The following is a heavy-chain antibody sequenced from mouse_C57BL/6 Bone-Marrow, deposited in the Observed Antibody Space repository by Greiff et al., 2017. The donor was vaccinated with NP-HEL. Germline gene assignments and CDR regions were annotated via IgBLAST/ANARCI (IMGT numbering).Heavy chain of an antibody. CDR3: ARDYYGSSYWYFDV. CDR2: SRNKANDYTT. V-gene: IGHV7-1*01. Sequence: EVKLMESGGGLVRSGRSLRLSCATSGFTFSDFYMEWVRQAPGKGLEWIAASRNKANDYTTEYSASVKGRFIVSRDTSQSILYLQMNALRAEDTAIYYCARDYYGSSYWYFDVWGTGTTVTVSS. CDR1: GFTFSDFY. J-gene: IGHJ1*03. D-gene: IGHD1-1*01.